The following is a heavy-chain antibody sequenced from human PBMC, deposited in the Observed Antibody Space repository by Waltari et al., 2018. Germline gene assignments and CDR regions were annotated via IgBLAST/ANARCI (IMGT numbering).Heavy chain of an antibody. Sequence: EVQLLESGGGLVQPGGSLRLSCAASGFTFSSYAMSWVRQAPGKGLEWVSAISGSGGSTYYADSVKGRFTISRDNSKNTLYLQMNSLRAEDTAVYYCAKMSGDFRNPHWYFDLWGRGTLVTVSS. CDR2: ISGSGGST. CDR1: GFTFSSYA. CDR3: AKMSGDFRNPHWYFDL. J-gene: IGHJ2*01. V-gene: IGHV3-23*01. D-gene: IGHD7-27*01.